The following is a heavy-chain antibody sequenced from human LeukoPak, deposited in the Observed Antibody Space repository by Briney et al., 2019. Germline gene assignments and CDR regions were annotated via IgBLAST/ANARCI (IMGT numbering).Heavy chain of an antibody. CDR2: IYYSGST. Sequence: SETLSLTCTVSGGSISSSSYYWGWIRQPPGKGLEWIGSIYYSGSTYYNPSLNSRVTISVDTSKNQFSLKLSSVTAADTAVYYCVGYCSGGSCYNYYYYGMDVWGQGTTVTVSS. CDR3: VGYCSGGSCYNYYYYGMDV. D-gene: IGHD2-15*01. CDR1: GGSISSSSYY. V-gene: IGHV4-39*01. J-gene: IGHJ6*02.